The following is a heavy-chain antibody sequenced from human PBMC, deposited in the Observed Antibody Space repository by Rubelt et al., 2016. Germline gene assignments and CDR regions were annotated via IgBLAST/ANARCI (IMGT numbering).Heavy chain of an antibody. CDR2: IKSNSNGGTT. D-gene: IGHD5-12*01. CDR1: GFTFSDAW. V-gene: IGHV3-15*01. J-gene: IGHJ3*01. Sequence: GGLVKPGRSLRLSCTVSGFTFSDAWMSWVRQAPGKGLEWVGRIKSNSNGGTTDYAAPVKGRFTISRDDSENTLYLQMNSLRTEDTAVYHCTRGYSGVDIYAFDVWGQGTMVTVSS. CDR3: TRGYSGVDIYAFDV.